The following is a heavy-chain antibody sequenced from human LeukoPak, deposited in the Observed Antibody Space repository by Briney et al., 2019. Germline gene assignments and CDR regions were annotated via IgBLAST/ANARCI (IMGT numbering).Heavy chain of an antibody. CDR1: GYTFTSYY. CDR2: INPSGGST. D-gene: IGHD6-13*01. Sequence: GASVKVSCKASGYTFTSYYMHWVRQAPGQGLEWMGIINPSGGSTSYAQKFQGRVTMTRDTSTSTVYMEPSSLRSEDTAVYYCARPIPRIAAAGTQGWFDPWGQGTLVTVSS. J-gene: IGHJ5*02. V-gene: IGHV1-46*01. CDR3: ARPIPRIAAAGTQGWFDP.